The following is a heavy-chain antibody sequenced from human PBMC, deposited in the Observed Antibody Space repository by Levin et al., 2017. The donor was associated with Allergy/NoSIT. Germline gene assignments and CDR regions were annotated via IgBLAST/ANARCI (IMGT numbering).Heavy chain of an antibody. J-gene: IGHJ4*02. Sequence: PSETLSLTCSVSGGSITDYYWSWIRQSPGKGLEWIGYIYHTGFTKQNPSLKSRATISLDTSKSQFSLTVTSVTAADTAVYYCGRGDRGFENWSQGTLVTVSS. CDR1: GGSITDYY. CDR2: IYHTGFT. CDR3: GRGDRGFEN. V-gene: IGHV4-59*01.